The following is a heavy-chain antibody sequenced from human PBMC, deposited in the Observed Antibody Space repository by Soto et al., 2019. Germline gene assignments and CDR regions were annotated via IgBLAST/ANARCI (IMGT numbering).Heavy chain of an antibody. D-gene: IGHD6-13*01. V-gene: IGHV3-30*18. CDR1: GFTFSNFG. Sequence: QVQLVESGGGVVQPGRSLRLSCAASGFTFSNFGMHWVRQAPGKGLEWVASISYDGNIKYSADSVKGRFTISRDNSKNTPFLQMPRLRREDTAVYYCANFWGPVTAAVDHYWGQGALVTVSS. J-gene: IGHJ4*02. CDR3: ANFWGPVTAAVDHY. CDR2: ISYDGNIK.